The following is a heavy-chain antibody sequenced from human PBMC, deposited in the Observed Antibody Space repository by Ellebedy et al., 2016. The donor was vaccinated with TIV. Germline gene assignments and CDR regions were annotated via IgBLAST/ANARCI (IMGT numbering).Heavy chain of an antibody. Sequence: GSLRLSXAVYGGSFSGYYWSWIRQHPGKGLEWIGEINHSGSTNYNPSLKSRVTISVDTSKNQFSLKLSSVTAADTAVYYCARGLRFLTKNWFDPWGQGTLVTVSS. V-gene: IGHV4-34*01. D-gene: IGHD3-3*01. CDR1: GGSFSGYY. CDR2: INHSGST. CDR3: ARGLRFLTKNWFDP. J-gene: IGHJ5*02.